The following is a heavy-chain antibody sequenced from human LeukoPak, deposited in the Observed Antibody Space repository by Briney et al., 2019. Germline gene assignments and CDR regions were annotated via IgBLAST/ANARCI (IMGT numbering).Heavy chain of an antibody. CDR1: GGSISSYY. V-gene: IGHV4-59*01. CDR3: ARGPVGGSYYSFFDY. CDR2: IYYSGST. Sequence: SETLSLTCTVSGGSISSYYWSWIRQPPGKGLEWIGYIYYSGSTNYYPSLKSRVTISVDTSKNQFSLKLTSVTAADTAVYYCARGPVGGSYYSFFDYWGQGTLVTVSS. J-gene: IGHJ4*02. D-gene: IGHD1-26*01.